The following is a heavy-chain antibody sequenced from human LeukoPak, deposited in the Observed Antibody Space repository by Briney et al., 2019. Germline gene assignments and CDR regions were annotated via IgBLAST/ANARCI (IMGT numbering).Heavy chain of an antibody. J-gene: IGHJ4*02. CDR1: GFTFSNAW. V-gene: IGHV3-15*01. D-gene: IGHD1-26*01. CDR2: IKSKTDGGTT. Sequence: GGSLRLSCAASGFTFSNAWMSWVRQAPGKGLEWVGRIKSKTDGGTTYYAAPVKGRFTISRDDSKNTLYLQMNSLKTEDTAVYYSTTDSDYSGSLAYWGQGTLVTVSS. CDR3: TTDSDYSGSLAY.